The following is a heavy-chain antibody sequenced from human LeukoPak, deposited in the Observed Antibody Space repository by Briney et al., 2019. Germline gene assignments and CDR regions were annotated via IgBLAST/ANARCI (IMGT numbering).Heavy chain of an antibody. V-gene: IGHV4-4*07. CDR2: IYTSGST. Sequence: SETLSLTCTVSGGSISSYYWSWIRQPAGKGLEWIGRIYTSGSTNYNPSLKSRVTMSVDTSKNQFSLKLSSVTAADTAAYYCARDWAAAAGTAYYYGMDVWGQGTTVTVSS. D-gene: IGHD6-13*01. J-gene: IGHJ6*02. CDR1: GGSISSYY. CDR3: ARDWAAAAGTAYYYGMDV.